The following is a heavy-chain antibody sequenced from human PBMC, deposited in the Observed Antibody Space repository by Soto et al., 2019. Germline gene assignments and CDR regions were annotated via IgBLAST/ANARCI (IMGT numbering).Heavy chain of an antibody. D-gene: IGHD3-22*01. CDR1: GFTFSSYA. CDR2: TSYDGSNK. J-gene: IGHJ4*02. CDR3: ARTLRGPYYYDSSGYAPESLGY. Sequence: PGGSLRLSCAASGFTFSSYAMHWVRQAPGKGLEWVAVTSYDGSNKYYAESVKGRFTISRDSSKNTLFLQMNSLRAEDTAVYYCARTLRGPYYYDSSGYAPESLGYWGQGTLVTVSS. V-gene: IGHV3-30-3*01.